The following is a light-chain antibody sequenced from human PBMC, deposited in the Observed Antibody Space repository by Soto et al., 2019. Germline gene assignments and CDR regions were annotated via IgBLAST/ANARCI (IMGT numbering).Light chain of an antibody. CDR1: SSDVGSYNL. J-gene: IGLJ1*01. CDR3: CSYAVRAYV. V-gene: IGLV2-23*02. Sequence: QSALTQPASVSGSPGQSITISCTGTSSDVGSYNLVSWYQQHPDKAPKLMIYEVSKRPSGVSNRFSGSKSGNTASLTISGLQAEDEADYYCCSYAVRAYVFGTGTKVTVL. CDR2: EVS.